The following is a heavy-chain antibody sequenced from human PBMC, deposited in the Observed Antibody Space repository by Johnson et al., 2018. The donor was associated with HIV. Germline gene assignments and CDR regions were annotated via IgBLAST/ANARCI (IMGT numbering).Heavy chain of an antibody. V-gene: IGHV3-9*01. Sequence: VLLVESGGGLVQPGRSLRLSCAASGFTFDDYAMHWVRQAPGKGLEWVSGISWNSGSIGYADSVKGRFTISRDNAKNSLYLHMNSLRAEDTAVYYCARDRVGATAFDMWGQGTMVTVSS. D-gene: IGHD1-26*01. CDR3: ARDRVGATAFDM. CDR1: GFTFDDYA. J-gene: IGHJ3*02. CDR2: ISWNSGSI.